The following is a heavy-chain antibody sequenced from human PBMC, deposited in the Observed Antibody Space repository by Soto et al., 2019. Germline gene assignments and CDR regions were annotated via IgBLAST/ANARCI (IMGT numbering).Heavy chain of an antibody. CDR2: IYYSGRT. CDR3: ARLYNNYYYYMDV. J-gene: IGHJ6*03. Sequence: PSETLSLTCTVSGGSISSYYWSWIRQPPGKGLEWIGYIYYSGRTNYNPSLKSRVTISVDTSKNHFSLKLSSVTAADTAVYYCARLYNNYYYYMDVWGKGTTVTVSS. CDR1: GGSISSYY. D-gene: IGHD1-1*01. V-gene: IGHV4-59*08.